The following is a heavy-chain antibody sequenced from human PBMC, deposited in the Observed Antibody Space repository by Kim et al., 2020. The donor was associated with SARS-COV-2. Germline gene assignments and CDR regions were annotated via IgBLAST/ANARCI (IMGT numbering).Heavy chain of an antibody. CDR3: ARAHSGSYYGDYYYYGMDV. CDR1: GGSFSGYY. D-gene: IGHD1-26*01. V-gene: IGHV4-34*01. Sequence: SETLSLTCAVYGGSFSGYYWSWIRQPPGKGLEWIGEINHSGSTNYNPSLKSRVTISVDTSKNQFSLKLSSVTAADTAVYYCARAHSGSYYGDYYYYGMDVWGQGTTVTVSS. J-gene: IGHJ6*02. CDR2: INHSGST.